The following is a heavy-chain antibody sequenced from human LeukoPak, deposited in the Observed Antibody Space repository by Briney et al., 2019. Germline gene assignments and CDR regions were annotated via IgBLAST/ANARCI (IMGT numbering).Heavy chain of an antibody. CDR1: GFTFSTYW. CDR3: ASDYYGSGSYYDY. V-gene: IGHV3-7*03. Sequence: GGSLRLSCAASGFTFSTYWMNWVRQAPGKGLEWVANIKQDGSEKYYVDSVKGRFTISRDNAKNSLYLQMNSLRAEDTAVYYCASDYYGSGSYYDYWGQGTLVTVSS. J-gene: IGHJ4*02. D-gene: IGHD3-10*01. CDR2: IKQDGSEK.